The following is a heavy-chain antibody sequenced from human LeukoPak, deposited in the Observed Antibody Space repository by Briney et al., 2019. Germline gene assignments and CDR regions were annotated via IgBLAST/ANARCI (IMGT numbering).Heavy chain of an antibody. CDR1: GFTFSTYW. Sequence: GGSLRLSCTASGFTFSTYWMHWVRQAPGKGLVWVSRINGDGSSATYADSVKGRFTISRDNAKNTLYLQMNSLRLDDTAIYYWATGASAISSSGVFFDWWGQGTLATVSS. J-gene: IGHJ4*02. CDR2: INGDGSSA. CDR3: ATGASAISSSGVFFDW. D-gene: IGHD3-22*01. V-gene: IGHV3-74*01.